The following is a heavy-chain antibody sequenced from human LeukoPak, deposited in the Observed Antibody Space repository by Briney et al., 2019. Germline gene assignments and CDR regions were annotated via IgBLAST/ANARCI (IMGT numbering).Heavy chain of an antibody. CDR3: TRGSSGRRDN. CDR1: GYTFTSCD. V-gene: IGHV1-8*01. J-gene: IGHJ4*02. CDR2: MNPNSGNT. D-gene: IGHD6-19*01. Sequence: ASVRVFCKASGYTFTSCDINWVRQATGQGLEWMGWMNPNSGNTGYGQSFQGRITMTRDISIGTAYMELSNLTSEDTAIYYCTRGSSGRRDNWGQGTLVTVSA.